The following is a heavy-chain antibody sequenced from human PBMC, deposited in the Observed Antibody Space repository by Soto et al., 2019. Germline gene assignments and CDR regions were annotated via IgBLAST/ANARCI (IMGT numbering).Heavy chain of an antibody. D-gene: IGHD2-8*02. Sequence: PSETLSLTCTVSGDSISSANNYWSWIRQPPGEGLEWIGFISYSGTTSYSPSLKSRLAISLDTSKNQFSLSLTSVTAADTAVYYCARDKITGLFDYWGQGTLVTVSS. CDR1: GDSISSANNY. J-gene: IGHJ4*02. CDR2: ISYSGTT. CDR3: ARDKITGLFDY. V-gene: IGHV4-30-4*01.